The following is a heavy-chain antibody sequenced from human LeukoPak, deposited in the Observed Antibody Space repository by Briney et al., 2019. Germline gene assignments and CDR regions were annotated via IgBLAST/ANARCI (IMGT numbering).Heavy chain of an antibody. CDR1: GGSFSGYH. J-gene: IGHJ5*02. Sequence: SETLSLTCTVNGGSFSGYHWSWIRQPPGKGLEWIGEISHSGSTNHNPPLKSRVTISVDTSKNLFSLKLTSVTAADTGVYYCARGGRRSGSFSNWFGPWGQGTLVTVSS. CDR2: ISHSGST. D-gene: IGHD1-26*01. CDR3: ARGGRRSGSFSNWFGP. V-gene: IGHV4-34*01.